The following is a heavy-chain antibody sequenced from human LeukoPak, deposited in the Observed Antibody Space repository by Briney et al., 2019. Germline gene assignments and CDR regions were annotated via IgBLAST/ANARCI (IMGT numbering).Heavy chain of an antibody. Sequence: ASETLSLTCTVSGGSISSYYWSWIRQPPGKGLEWIGYIYYSGSTNYNPSLKSRVTISVDTSKNQFSLKLSSVTAADTAVYYCARASLRGLWVDYWGQGTLVTVSP. CDR3: ARASLRGLWVDY. J-gene: IGHJ4*02. CDR1: GGSISSYY. CDR2: IYYSGST. V-gene: IGHV4-59*01. D-gene: IGHD3-10*01.